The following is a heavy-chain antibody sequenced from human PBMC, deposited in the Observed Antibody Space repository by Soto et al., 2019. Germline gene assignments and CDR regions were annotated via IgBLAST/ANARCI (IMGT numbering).Heavy chain of an antibody. Sequence: EVHLLESGGALLQPGASLRLSCAASGFTFSTFAMTWVRQAPGKGLEWVSAISGSGDATYYADSVKGRFTISRDNSKNTLSLQMSTLRVEDTAVYYCAKKATVCIGGSCHSSDYYYPMDVWGQGTTVSVSS. CDR3: AKKATVCIGGSCHSSDYYYPMDV. CDR2: ISGSGDAT. V-gene: IGHV3-23*01. CDR1: GFTFSTFA. D-gene: IGHD2-15*01. J-gene: IGHJ6*01.